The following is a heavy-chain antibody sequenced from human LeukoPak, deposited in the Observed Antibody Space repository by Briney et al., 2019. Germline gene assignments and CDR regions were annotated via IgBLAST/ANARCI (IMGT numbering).Heavy chain of an antibody. CDR2: TYYRSKWYN. V-gene: IGHV6-1*01. CDR1: GDSVSANGAA. Sequence: SQTLSLTCAISGDSVSANGAAWNWIRQSPSRGLEWLGRTYYRSKWYNDYAVSVKSRIVINPDTSKNQFSLQLSSVTPEDTAVYYCTRDGIRVLDYWGQGILVTVSS. J-gene: IGHJ4*02. CDR3: TRDGIRVLDY. D-gene: IGHD1-1*01.